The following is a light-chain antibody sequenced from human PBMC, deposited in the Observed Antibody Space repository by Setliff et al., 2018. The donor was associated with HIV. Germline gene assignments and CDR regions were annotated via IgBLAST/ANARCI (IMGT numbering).Light chain of an antibody. CDR1: SSDVGGYRY. Sequence: QSALAQPASVSGSPGQSITISCTGTSSDVGGYRYVSWYQQHPGKAPKLIIYEVRNRPSGVSIRFSGSKSGNTASLTISGLQTEDEADYYCSSYAITNTLPFGTGTKVTVL. CDR3: SSYAITNTLP. J-gene: IGLJ1*01. V-gene: IGLV2-14*01. CDR2: EVR.